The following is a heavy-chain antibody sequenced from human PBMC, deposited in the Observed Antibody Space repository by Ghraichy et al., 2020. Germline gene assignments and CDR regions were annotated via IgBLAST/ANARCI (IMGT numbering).Heavy chain of an antibody. V-gene: IGHV3-7*03. D-gene: IGHD5-12*01. J-gene: IGHJ4*02. CDR1: GFTFSSHY. CDR2: IKQDASDK. Sequence: GGSLRLSCAASGFTFSSHYMTWVRQAPGKGLEWVANIKQDASDKFYVDTVRGRFTISRDNAKNSLYLQMNSLRAEDTAVYYCARESSSAYSGYDYWGQGTLVTVSS. CDR3: ARESSSAYSGYDY.